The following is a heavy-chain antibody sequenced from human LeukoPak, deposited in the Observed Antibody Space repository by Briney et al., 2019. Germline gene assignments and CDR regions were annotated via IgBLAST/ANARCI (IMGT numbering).Heavy chain of an antibody. Sequence: SETLSLTCTVSGSSMSTYYWSWIRQPPGKGLEWIGYIYDNGYTHYNPSLKSRVSISLDTSKSQFSLNLSSVTAADTAVYYCARRAFGGVIAANWFDPWGQGTLVTVSS. CDR1: GSSMSTYY. CDR3: ARRAFGGVIAANWFDP. J-gene: IGHJ5*02. CDR2: IYDNGYT. V-gene: IGHV4-59*08. D-gene: IGHD3-16*02.